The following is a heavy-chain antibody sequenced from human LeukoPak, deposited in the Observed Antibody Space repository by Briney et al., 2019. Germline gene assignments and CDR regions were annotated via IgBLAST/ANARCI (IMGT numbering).Heavy chain of an antibody. Sequence: PGGSLRLSCAASGFTFSSYGMHWVRQAPGKGLEWVSAISGSGGSTYYADSVKGRFTISRDNSKNTLYLQMNSLRAEDTAVYYCAKKFQGGSGSYLFDYWGQGTLVTVSS. V-gene: IGHV3-23*01. CDR1: GFTFSSYG. J-gene: IGHJ4*02. D-gene: IGHD3-10*01. CDR3: AKKFQGGSGSYLFDY. CDR2: ISGSGGST.